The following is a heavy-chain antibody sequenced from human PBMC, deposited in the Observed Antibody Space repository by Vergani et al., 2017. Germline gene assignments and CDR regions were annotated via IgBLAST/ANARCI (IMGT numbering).Heavy chain of an antibody. CDR2: ISWNSGAV. Sequence: QVQLVESGGGVVQPGGSLRLSCAASGFTFSSYGMHWVRQAPGKGLEWVSGISWNSGAVDYADSVRGRFTISRDNAKNSLFLEMNSLRFEDTAVYFCTKGSVYYHDSAGHGYDPYTGFDLWGQGTLVTVSS. J-gene: IGHJ3*01. V-gene: IGHV3-NL1*01. CDR1: GFTFSSYG. CDR3: TKGSVYYHDSAGHGYDPYTGFDL. D-gene: IGHD5-12*01.